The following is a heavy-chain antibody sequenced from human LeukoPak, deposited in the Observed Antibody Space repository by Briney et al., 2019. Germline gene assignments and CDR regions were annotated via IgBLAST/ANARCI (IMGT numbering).Heavy chain of an antibody. Sequence: SETLSLTCTVSGGSISSYYWSWIRQPPGKGLEWIGYIYYSGSTNYNPSLKSRVTISVDTSKNQFSLKLSSVTAADTAVYYCARDRDFRYWGQGTLVTVSS. J-gene: IGHJ4*02. CDR2: IYYSGST. CDR3: ARDRDFRY. V-gene: IGHV4-59*01. D-gene: IGHD3/OR15-3a*01. CDR1: GGSISSYY.